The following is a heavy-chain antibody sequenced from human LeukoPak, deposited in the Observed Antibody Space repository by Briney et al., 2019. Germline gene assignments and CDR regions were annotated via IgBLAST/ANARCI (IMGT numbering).Heavy chain of an antibody. Sequence: SQTLSLTCAVSGGTISSGGYSWSWIRQPPGKGLEWIGYIYHSGSTYYNPSLMRRATISVDRSKNQFPLKLSSVTAADTAVYYCARLRGSGSYLYYFDYWGQGTRVTVSS. CDR1: GGTISSGGYS. V-gene: IGHV4-30-2*01. J-gene: IGHJ4*02. D-gene: IGHD3-10*01. CDR3: ARLRGSGSYLYYFDY. CDR2: IYHSGST.